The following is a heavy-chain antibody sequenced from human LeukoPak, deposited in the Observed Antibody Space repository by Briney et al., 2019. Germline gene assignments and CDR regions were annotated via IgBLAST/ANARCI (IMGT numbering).Heavy chain of an antibody. CDR3: AGVVLDQMLSLEEYFYFQGVDV. CDR1: GGTFNSYA. V-gene: IGHV1-69*01. D-gene: IGHD3/OR15-3a*01. J-gene: IGHJ6*02. CDR2: IIPMFGTT. Sequence: SVKVSCKASGGTFNSYAISWVRQPPGQGLERMGGIIPMFGTTNYAQKFQGRVTITADESTSTAYMELTSLRYEDTAVFYCAGVVLDQMLSLEEYFYFQGVDVWGQGTTVTVSS.